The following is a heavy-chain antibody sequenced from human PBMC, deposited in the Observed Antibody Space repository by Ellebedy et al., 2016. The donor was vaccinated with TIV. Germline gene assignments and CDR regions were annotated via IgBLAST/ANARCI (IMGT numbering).Heavy chain of an antibody. CDR1: GGSFSGYY. CDR3: ARWLQLSGMDV. CDR2: INHSGST. D-gene: IGHD5-24*01. V-gene: IGHV4-34*01. Sequence: MPSETLSLTCAVYGGSFSGYYWSWIRQPPGKGLEWIGEINHSGSTNYNPSLKSRVTISVDTSKNQFSLKLSSVTAADTAVYYCARWLQLSGMDVWGQGTTVTVSS. J-gene: IGHJ6*02.